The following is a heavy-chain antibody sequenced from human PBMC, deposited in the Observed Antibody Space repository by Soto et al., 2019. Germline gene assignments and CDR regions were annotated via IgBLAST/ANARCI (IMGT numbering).Heavy chain of an antibody. D-gene: IGHD3-22*01. Sequence: PSETLSLTCTVSGGSISSGGYYWSWIRQHPGKGLEWIGYIYYSGSTYYNPSLKSRVTISVDTSKNQFSLKLSSVTAADTAVYYCARLLYDRSGYYYFDYWGRGTLVTVSS. CDR2: IYYSGST. CDR1: GGSISSGGYY. J-gene: IGHJ4*02. CDR3: ARLLYDRSGYYYFDY. V-gene: IGHV4-31*03.